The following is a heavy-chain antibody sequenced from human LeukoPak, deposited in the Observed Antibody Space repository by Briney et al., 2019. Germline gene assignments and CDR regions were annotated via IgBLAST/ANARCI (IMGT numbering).Heavy chain of an antibody. Sequence: GGSLRLSCAASGFTFGSYAMHWVRQAPGKGLEWVAVISYDGSNKYYADSVKGRFTISRDNSKNTLYLQMNSLSAEDTGVYYCAKVFCANGVCPMDVWGKGTTVTVSS. J-gene: IGHJ6*03. D-gene: IGHD2-8*01. CDR3: AKVFCANGVCPMDV. CDR2: ISYDGSNK. V-gene: IGHV3-30-3*01. CDR1: GFTFGSYA.